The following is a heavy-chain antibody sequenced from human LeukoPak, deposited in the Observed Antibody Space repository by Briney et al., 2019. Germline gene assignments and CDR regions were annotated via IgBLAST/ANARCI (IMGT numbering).Heavy chain of an antibody. V-gene: IGHV4-39*01. CDR1: GGSISSYY. Sequence: ETLSLTCTVSGGSISSYYWGWIRQPPGKGLEWIGSIYYSGSTYYNPSLKSRVTISVDTSKNQFSLKLSSVTAADTAVYYCSWKTLYSSSSINWGQGTLVTVSS. J-gene: IGHJ4*02. CDR3: SWKTLYSSSSIN. CDR2: IYYSGST. D-gene: IGHD6-6*01.